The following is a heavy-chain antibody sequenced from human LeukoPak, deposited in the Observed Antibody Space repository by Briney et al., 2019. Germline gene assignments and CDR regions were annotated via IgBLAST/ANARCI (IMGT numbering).Heavy chain of an antibody. J-gene: IGHJ4*02. CDR2: ISAYNGNT. Sequence: ASVKVSCKASGYTFTSYGIGWVRQAPGQGLEWMGWISAYNGNTNYAQKLQGRVTMTTDTSTSTAYMELGSLISDDTAVYYCARDGNGYNYGYWGQGTLVTVSS. CDR3: ARDGNGYNYGY. V-gene: IGHV1-18*01. CDR1: GYTFTSYG. D-gene: IGHD5-24*01.